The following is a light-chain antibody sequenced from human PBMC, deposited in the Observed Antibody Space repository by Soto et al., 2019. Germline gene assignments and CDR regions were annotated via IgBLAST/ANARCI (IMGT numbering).Light chain of an antibody. CDR1: QSVTDW. Sequence: DIQMTQSPSTLSASVGDRVTLTCRASQSVTDWLAWYQQKPGKAPKVLIYRASNLESGVPSRFSGSGFVTDFTLTISSLQPDDSAFNYCQKYNSFSPSTFGQGSKLVIK. V-gene: IGKV1-5*03. J-gene: IGKJ2*01. CDR2: RAS. CDR3: QKYNSFSPST.